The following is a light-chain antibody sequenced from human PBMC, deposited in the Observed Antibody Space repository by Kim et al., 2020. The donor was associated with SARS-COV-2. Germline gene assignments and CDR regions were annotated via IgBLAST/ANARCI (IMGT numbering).Light chain of an antibody. CDR1: SLRSYY. J-gene: IGLJ3*02. CDR2: GKN. CDR3: NSRDRSGNHMV. Sequence: ALGQTVRITCQGDSLRSYYASWYQQKPGQAPVLVIYGKNNRPPGLPDRFSGSSSGNTASLTITGAQAEDEADYYCNSRDRSGNHMVFGGGTQLTVL. V-gene: IGLV3-19*01.